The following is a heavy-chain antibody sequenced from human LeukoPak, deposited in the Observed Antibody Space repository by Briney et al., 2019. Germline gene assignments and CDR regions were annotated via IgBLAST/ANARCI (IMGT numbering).Heavy chain of an antibody. V-gene: IGHV1-8*01. Sequence: ASVKVSFKASGYTFTSYDINWVRQATGQGLEWMGWMNPNSGNTGYAQKFQGRVTMTRNTSISTAYMELSSLRSEDTAVYYCARRVRTYYYYGMDVWGQGTTVTVSS. CDR3: ARRVRTYYYYGMDV. CDR2: MNPNSGNT. CDR1: GYTFTSYD. J-gene: IGHJ6*02. D-gene: IGHD3-10*02.